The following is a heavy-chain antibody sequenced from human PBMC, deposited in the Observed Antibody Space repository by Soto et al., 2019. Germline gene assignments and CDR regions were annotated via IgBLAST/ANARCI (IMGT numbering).Heavy chain of an antibody. V-gene: IGHV4-59*08. CDR1: GGSISSYY. D-gene: IGHD3-10*01. J-gene: IGHJ4*02. CDR3: ARHNYGSGSTYFDY. Sequence: PSETLSLTCTVSGGSISSYYWSWIRQPPGKGLEWIGYIYYSGSTKYNPSLKSRVTISVDTSKNQFSLKLNSMTAADTAVYYCARHNYGSGSTYFDYWGQGTLVTVSS. CDR2: IYYSGST.